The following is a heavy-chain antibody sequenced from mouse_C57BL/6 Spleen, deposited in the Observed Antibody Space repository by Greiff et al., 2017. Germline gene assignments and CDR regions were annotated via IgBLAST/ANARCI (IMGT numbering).Heavy chain of an antibody. CDR3: ARIYYDYDDGVDY. D-gene: IGHD2-4*01. V-gene: IGHV2-9-1*01. CDR2: IWTGGGT. J-gene: IGHJ2*01. Sequence: VMLVESGPGLVAPSQSLSITCTVSGFSLTSYAISWVRQPPGKGLEWLGVIWTGGGTNYNSALKSRLSISKDNSKSQVFLKMNSLQTDDTARYYCARIYYDYDDGVDYWGQGTTLTVSS. CDR1: GFSLTSYA.